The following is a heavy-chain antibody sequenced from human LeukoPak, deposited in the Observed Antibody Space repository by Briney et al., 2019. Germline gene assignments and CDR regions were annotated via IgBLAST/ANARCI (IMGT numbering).Heavy chain of an antibody. V-gene: IGHV3-15*01. J-gene: IGHJ6*03. CDR1: GFIFSNAW. CDR2: IKTKTDVGTT. CDR3: TTGSRRFHYYYLDV. Sequence: GGSLRLSCAASGFIFSNAWMNWVRQAPGKGLEWVGRIKTKTDVGTTDYAAPMRGRFTISGDDSKNTLYLQMNSLKSEDTAVYYCTTGSRRFHYYYLDVWGTGTTVTVSS. D-gene: IGHD2-21*01.